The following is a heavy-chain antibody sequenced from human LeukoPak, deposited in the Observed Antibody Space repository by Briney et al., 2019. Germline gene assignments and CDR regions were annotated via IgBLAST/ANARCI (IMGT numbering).Heavy chain of an antibody. V-gene: IGHV3-66*01. CDR2: IYSGGDT. CDR3: ARDFSDTDWFDP. Sequence: GGSLRLSCAASGFAVSSNYMGWVRQAPGKGLEWVSVIYSGGDTYYADSVKGRFTISRDNSKNMIYLEMGSLKAEDTAVYYCARDFSDTDWFDPWGQGTLVTVSS. D-gene: IGHD5-18*01. J-gene: IGHJ5*02. CDR1: GFAVSSNY.